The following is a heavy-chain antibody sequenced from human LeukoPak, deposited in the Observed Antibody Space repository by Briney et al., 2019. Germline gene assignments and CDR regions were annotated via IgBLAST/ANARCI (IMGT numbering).Heavy chain of an antibody. Sequence: GGSLRLSCAASGFTFSSYSMNWVRQAPGKGLEWVSSISSSSSYIYYADSVKGRFTISRDNAKNSLYLQMNSLRAEDTAVYYCAREGGVLRFGEPHTFDYWGQGTLVTVSS. CDR2: ISSSSSYI. CDR1: GFTFSSYS. CDR3: AREGGVLRFGEPHTFDY. V-gene: IGHV3-21*01. D-gene: IGHD3-10*01. J-gene: IGHJ4*02.